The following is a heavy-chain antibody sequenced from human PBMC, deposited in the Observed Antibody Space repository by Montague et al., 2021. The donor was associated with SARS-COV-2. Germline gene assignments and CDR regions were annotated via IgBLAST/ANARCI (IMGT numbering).Heavy chain of an antibody. CDR2: LHLGTKRYN. V-gene: IGHV6-1*01. Sequence: CAISRDSVVGLRGSWEEHTSELQSRLEWLGSLHLGTKRYNDYAVXVRGRVTINPDTSKNQFSLQLNSVTPEDTAIYYCTSGREGNYNVMDVWGQGTTVTVSS. D-gene: IGHD1-1*01. CDR3: TSGREGNYNVMDV. J-gene: IGHJ6*02. CDR1: RDSVVGLRGS.